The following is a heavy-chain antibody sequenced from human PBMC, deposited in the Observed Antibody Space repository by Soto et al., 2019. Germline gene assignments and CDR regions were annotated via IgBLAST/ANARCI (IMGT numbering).Heavy chain of an antibody. CDR2: IIPIFGTA. Sequence: SVKVSCKASGGTFSSYAISWVRQAPGQGLEWMGGIIPIFGTANYAQKFQGRVTITADESTSTAYMELSSLRSEDTAVYYCARGYSSSRATIDYYYGMDVWGQGTTVTVSS. V-gene: IGHV1-69*13. D-gene: IGHD6-13*01. J-gene: IGHJ6*02. CDR1: GGTFSSYA. CDR3: ARGYSSSRATIDYYYGMDV.